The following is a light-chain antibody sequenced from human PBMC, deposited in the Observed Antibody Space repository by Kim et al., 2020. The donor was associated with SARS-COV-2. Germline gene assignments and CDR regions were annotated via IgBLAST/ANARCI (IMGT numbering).Light chain of an antibody. CDR3: QVWDSTTDHPV. CDR2: YDN. V-gene: IGLV3-21*04. CDR1: NIGGKS. J-gene: IGLJ2*01. Sequence: SYELTQPPSVSVAPEKTAKITCGGNNIGGKSVHWYQQKSGQAPVLVIYYDNDRSSGIPERFSGSNSGNTATLTISRVEAGDEADYYCQVWDSTTDHPVFGGGTQLTVL.